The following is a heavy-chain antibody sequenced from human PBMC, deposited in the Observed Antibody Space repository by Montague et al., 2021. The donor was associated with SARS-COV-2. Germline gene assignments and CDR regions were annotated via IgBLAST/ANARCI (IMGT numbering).Heavy chain of an antibody. CDR1: GFNFSSYD. V-gene: IGHV3-13*01. CDR3: ARGPSRDGYNGGDAFDI. CDR2: IGTAVVT. D-gene: IGHD5-24*01. Sequence: SLRLSCAASGFNFSSYDMHWVRQATGRGLEWVSAIGTAVVTYYPCSVKGRFTISRENAKNSLYLQMNSLRAGDTAVYYCARGPSRDGYNGGDAFDIWGQGTMVTVSS. J-gene: IGHJ3*02.